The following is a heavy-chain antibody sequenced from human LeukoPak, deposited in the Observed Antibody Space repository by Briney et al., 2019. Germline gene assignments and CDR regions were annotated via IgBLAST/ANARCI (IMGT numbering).Heavy chain of an antibody. CDR2: IKQDGSEK. CDR3: ARVADPNGRYYYMDV. CDR1: GFTFSSYW. J-gene: IGHJ6*03. V-gene: IGHV3-7*01. Sequence: GGPLRLSCAASGFTFSSYWMSWVRQAPGKGLEWVANIKQDGSEKYYVDSVKGRFTISRDNAKNSLYLQMNSLRAEDTAVYYCARVADPNGRYYYMDVWGKGTTVTVSS. D-gene: IGHD6-19*01.